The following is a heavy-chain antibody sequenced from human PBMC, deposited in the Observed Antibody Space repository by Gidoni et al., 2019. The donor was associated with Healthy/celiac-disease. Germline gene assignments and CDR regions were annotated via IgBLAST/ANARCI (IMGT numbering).Heavy chain of an antibody. CDR3: TRDLTIFGVAGWFDP. V-gene: IGHV3-49*03. CDR1: GFTFGDYA. Sequence: EVQLVESGGGLVQPGRSLRLSCTASGFTFGDYAMSWFRQAPGKGLEWVGFIRSKAYGGTTEYAASVKGRFTISRDDSKSIAYLQMHSLKTEDTAVYYCTRDLTIFGVAGWFDPWGQGTLVTVSS. J-gene: IGHJ5*02. CDR2: IRSKAYGGTT. D-gene: IGHD3-3*01.